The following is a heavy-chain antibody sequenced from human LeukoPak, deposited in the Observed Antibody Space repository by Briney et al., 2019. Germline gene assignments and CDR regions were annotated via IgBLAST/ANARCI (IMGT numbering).Heavy chain of an antibody. CDR2: IYYSGST. Sequence: SETLSLTCTVSGGSISSYYWSWVRQPPGKGLEWIGYIYYSGSTNYNPSLKSRVTISVDTSKNQFSLKLSSVTAADTAVYYCARKDPAYSGYSDFDYWGQGTLVTVSS. V-gene: IGHV4-59*08. CDR1: GGSISSYY. J-gene: IGHJ4*02. CDR3: ARKDPAYSGYSDFDY. D-gene: IGHD5-12*01.